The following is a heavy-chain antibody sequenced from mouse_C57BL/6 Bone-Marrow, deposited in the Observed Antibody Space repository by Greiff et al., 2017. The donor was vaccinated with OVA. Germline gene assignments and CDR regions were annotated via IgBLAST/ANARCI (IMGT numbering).Heavy chain of an antibody. CDR2: IYPGDGDT. D-gene: IGHD2-4*01. CDR3: ARETYDYGFDY. J-gene: IGHJ2*01. CDR1: GYAFSSSW. V-gene: IGHV1-82*01. Sequence: SGPELVKPGASVKISCKASGYAFSSSWMNWVKQRPGKGLEWIGRIYPGDGDTNYNGKFKGKATLTADKSSSTAYMQLSSLTSEDSAVYFCARETYDYGFDYWGQGTTLTVSS.